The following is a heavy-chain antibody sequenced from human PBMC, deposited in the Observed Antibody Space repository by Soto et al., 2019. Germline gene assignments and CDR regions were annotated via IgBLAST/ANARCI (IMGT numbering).Heavy chain of an antibody. CDR2: IYYSGST. J-gene: IGHJ6*02. Sequence: PSETLSLTCTVSGGSISSYYWSWIRQPPGKGLEWIGYIYYSGSTNYNPSLKSRVTISVDTSKNQFSLKLSSVTAADTAVYHCARDPTDADETPYYYYGMDVWGQGTTVTVSS. CDR1: GGSISSYY. CDR3: ARDPTDADETPYYYYGMDV. V-gene: IGHV4-59*01.